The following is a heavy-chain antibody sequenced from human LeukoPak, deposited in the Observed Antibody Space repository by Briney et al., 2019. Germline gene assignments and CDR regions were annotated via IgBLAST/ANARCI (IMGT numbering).Heavy chain of an antibody. CDR1: GFTFSRSA. J-gene: IGHJ4*02. CDR3: VKYYRGPVHYYFDY. V-gene: IGHV3-23*01. CDR2: ISDSDTNT. D-gene: IGHD3-16*02. Sequence: AGGSLRLSCAASGFTFSRSAMSWVRQAPGKGLEWVSVISDSDTNTYYADSVKGRFTISRDSSKNTLFLQMNSLRTEDTAVYYCVKYYRGPVHYYFDYWGQGNLVTVSS.